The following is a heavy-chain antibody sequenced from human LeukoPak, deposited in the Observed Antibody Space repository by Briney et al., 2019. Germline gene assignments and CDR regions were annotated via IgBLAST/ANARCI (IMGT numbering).Heavy chain of an antibody. D-gene: IGHD5-18*01. CDR2: IKSDGRTT. V-gene: IGHV3-74*01. CDR1: GFTFSSYW. J-gene: IGHJ4*02. Sequence: GGSPRLSCAASGFTFSSYWMHWVRQAPGKGLVWVSRIKSDGRTTTYADSVKGRFTISRDNAKNTLYLQMNSLRAEDTAVYYCARVVDTRFDYWGQGTLVTVSS. CDR3: ARVVDTRFDY.